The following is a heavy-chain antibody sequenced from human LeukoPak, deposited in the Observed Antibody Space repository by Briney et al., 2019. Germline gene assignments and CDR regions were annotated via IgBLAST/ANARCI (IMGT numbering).Heavy chain of an antibody. CDR3: ASDAGNHYYYYMDV. CDR2: IYYSGST. V-gene: IGHV4-59*01. Sequence: SETLSLTCTVSGGSISSYYWSWIRQPPGKGLEWIGYIYYSGSTNYNPSLKSRVTISVDTSKNQFSLKLSSVTAADTAVYYCASDAGNHYYYYMDVWGKGTTVVVSS. D-gene: IGHD4-23*01. CDR1: GGSISSYY. J-gene: IGHJ6*03.